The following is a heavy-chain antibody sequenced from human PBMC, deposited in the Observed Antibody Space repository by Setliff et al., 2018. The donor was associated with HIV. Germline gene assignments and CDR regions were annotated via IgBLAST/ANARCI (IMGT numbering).Heavy chain of an antibody. J-gene: IGHJ6*03. Sequence: PSETLSLTCTVSGGSFSTYYWSWIRQHPGKGLEYIGYFSYSGNIYYNPSLKSRVTISVDTSKNQFSLKVSSVTGADTGVYYCASQPSGHFYYYMHVWGKGTTVTV. CDR1: GGSFSTYY. V-gene: IGHV4-59*06. CDR2: FSYSGNI. CDR3: ASQPSGHFYYYMHV. D-gene: IGHD1-1*01.